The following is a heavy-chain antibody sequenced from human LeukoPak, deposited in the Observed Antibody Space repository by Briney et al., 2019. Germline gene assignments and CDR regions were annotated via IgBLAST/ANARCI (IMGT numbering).Heavy chain of an antibody. V-gene: IGHV3-74*01. Sequence: GESLRLSCAASGFTFSSYWMYWVRQAPGKGLVWVSRINTDGSSTTYADSVKGRFTISRDNAKNTLYLQMNSLSAEDTAVYYCARDTYYYNSSAFYHYYYGMDVWGQGTTVTVSS. CDR2: INTDGSST. J-gene: IGHJ6*02. CDR1: GFTFSSYW. D-gene: IGHD3-22*01. CDR3: ARDTYYYNSSAFYHYYYGMDV.